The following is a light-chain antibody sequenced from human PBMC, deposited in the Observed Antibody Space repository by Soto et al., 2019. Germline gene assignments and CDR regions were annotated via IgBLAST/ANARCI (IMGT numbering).Light chain of an antibody. V-gene: IGKV3-11*01. Sequence: EIVLTQSPATLSLCPGERATLSCRASQSVSIYLAWYQQKPGQAHRLLIYDASNRATDIPARFSGSGSGTDFTLTISRLGPEYFAVYSCQQRSNWPTFGPGTKVDIK. CDR3: QQRSNWPT. CDR1: QSVSIY. CDR2: DAS. J-gene: IGKJ3*01.